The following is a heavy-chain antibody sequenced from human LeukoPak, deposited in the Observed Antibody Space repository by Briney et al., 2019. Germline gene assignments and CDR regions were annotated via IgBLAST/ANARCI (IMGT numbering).Heavy chain of an antibody. D-gene: IGHD3-10*01. CDR1: GFRFSSYD. J-gene: IGHJ4*02. Sequence: GGSLRLSCSATGFRFSSYDMHWVRQAPGKGLEWVAAISAEGDIQIYLDSVMGRFTISRDNSKSTLYLQMNSLRIEDTGFYYCTRDMIRGVPDYIDYWGQGTLVTVSS. CDR2: ISAEGDIQ. CDR3: TRDMIRGVPDYIDY. V-gene: IGHV3-30-3*01.